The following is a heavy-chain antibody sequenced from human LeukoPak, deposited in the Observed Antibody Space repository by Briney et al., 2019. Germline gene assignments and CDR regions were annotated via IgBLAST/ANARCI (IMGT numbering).Heavy chain of an antibody. J-gene: IGHJ4*02. CDR1: GFTFSSYA. CDR2: IGGSGGST. Sequence: GGSLRLSCAASGFTFSSYAMSWVRQAPGKGLEWVSAIGGSGGSTYYADSVKGRFTISRDNSKNTLYLQMSSLRAEDTAVYYCAKPWELLREYDYWGQGTLVTVSS. D-gene: IGHD1-26*01. V-gene: IGHV3-23*01. CDR3: AKPWELLREYDY.